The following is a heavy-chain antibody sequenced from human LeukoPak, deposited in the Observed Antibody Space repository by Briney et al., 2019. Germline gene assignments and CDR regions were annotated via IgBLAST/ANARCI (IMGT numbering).Heavy chain of an antibody. Sequence: SVKVSCKASGGTFSSYAISWVRQAPGQGLEWMGGIIPIFGTANYAQKFQGRVTITADESTSTAYMELSSLRSEDTAVYYCARDGNYDYWSAQSAGDGMDVWGQGTTVTVSS. V-gene: IGHV1-69*01. CDR2: IIPIFGTA. CDR1: GGTFSSYA. D-gene: IGHD3-3*01. J-gene: IGHJ6*02. CDR3: ARDGNYDYWSAQSAGDGMDV.